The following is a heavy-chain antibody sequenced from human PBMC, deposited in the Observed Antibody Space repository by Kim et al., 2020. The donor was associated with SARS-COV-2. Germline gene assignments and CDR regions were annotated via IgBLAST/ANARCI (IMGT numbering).Heavy chain of an antibody. CDR1: GFTFSSYG. D-gene: IGHD6-19*01. Sequence: GGSLRLSCAASGFTFSSYGMHWVRQAPGKGLEWVAVISYDGSNKYYADSVKGRFTISRDNSKNTLYLQMNSLRAEDTAVYYCARDPHSSGWYGLDYWGQGTLVTVSS. CDR2: ISYDGSNK. V-gene: IGHV3-33*05. CDR3: ARDPHSSGWYGLDY. J-gene: IGHJ4*02.